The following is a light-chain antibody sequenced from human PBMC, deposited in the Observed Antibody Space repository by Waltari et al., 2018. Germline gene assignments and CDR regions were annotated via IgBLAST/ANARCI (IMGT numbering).Light chain of an antibody. J-gene: IGKJ1*01. CDR3: QQYDSYWT. CDR2: KAS. V-gene: IGKV1-5*03. Sequence: DIHMTQSPSTLSASVGDRVTITCRASQSVNSWVAWYQQKPRKAPKLLIFKASNLESGVPSRFSGSGSGTEFTLTISSLQPDDFATYHCQQYDSYWTFGQGTKVEIK. CDR1: QSVNSW.